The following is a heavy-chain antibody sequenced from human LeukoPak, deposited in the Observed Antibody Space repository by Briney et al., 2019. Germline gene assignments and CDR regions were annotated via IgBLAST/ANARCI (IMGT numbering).Heavy chain of an antibody. Sequence: GASVRVSCKASGYTFSNFGINWVRQAPGQGLEWMGWISGNNDNPNYGQKFQGRFTVTTDSSTNPAYMELRNLRLDDTAVYYCARDGTSTDDYWGQGTLVTVSS. V-gene: IGHV1-18*01. CDR3: ARDGTSTDDY. D-gene: IGHD2-2*01. J-gene: IGHJ4*02. CDR2: ISGNNDNP. CDR1: GYTFSNFG.